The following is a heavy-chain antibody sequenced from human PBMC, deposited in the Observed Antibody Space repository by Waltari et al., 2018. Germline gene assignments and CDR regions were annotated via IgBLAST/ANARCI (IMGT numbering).Heavy chain of an antibody. CDR3: AKDLWDILTGYYSY. Sequence: EVQLFESGGGLVQPGGSLRLSCAASGFTFSSYAMSWVRQAPGKGLEWVSAISGSGGSTYYADVLKGRFTISRDNSKNTLYLQMNSLRAEDTAVYYCAKDLWDILTGYYSYWGQGTLVTVSS. CDR2: ISGSGGST. CDR1: GFTFSSYA. V-gene: IGHV3-23*01. D-gene: IGHD3-9*01. J-gene: IGHJ4*02.